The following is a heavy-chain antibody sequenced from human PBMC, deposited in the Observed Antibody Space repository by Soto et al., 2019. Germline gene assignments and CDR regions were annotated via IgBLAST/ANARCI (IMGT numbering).Heavy chain of an antibody. D-gene: IGHD6-19*01. CDR3: ARERLNTGWYGFDY. CDR2: VSNKNGVT. Sequence: QVQLVQSGGEVKKPGASVKVSCKTSGYTFANYDFSWVRQAPGQGLEWMGWVSNKNGVTSYAENFRDRGTITTDTSTNTVYMELRRLTSDDTAVYSCARERLNTGWYGFDYRGQGTQVTASS. V-gene: IGHV1-18*04. J-gene: IGHJ4*02. CDR1: GYTFANYD.